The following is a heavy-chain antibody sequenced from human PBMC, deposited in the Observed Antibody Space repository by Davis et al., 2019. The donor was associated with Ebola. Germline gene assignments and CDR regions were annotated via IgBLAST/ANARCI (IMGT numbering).Heavy chain of an antibody. D-gene: IGHD3-10*01. CDR2: IRSKANSYAT. CDR3: AKDRRMYFDSGSLIDY. J-gene: IGHJ4*02. V-gene: IGHV3-73*01. Sequence: GGSLRLSCAASGFTFSGSAMHWVRQASGKGLEWVGRIRSKANSYATAYAASVKGRFTISRDNSKNTLHLQMNSLRTEDTAVYYCAKDRRMYFDSGSLIDYWGQGTLVTVSS. CDR1: GFTFSGSA.